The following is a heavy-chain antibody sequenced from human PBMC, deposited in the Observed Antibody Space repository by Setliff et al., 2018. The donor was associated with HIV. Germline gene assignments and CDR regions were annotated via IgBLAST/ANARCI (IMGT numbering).Heavy chain of an antibody. Sequence: ASVKVSCKASGYTFTSYGISWVRQAPGQGLEWMGWISAYNGNTGYAEKFQGRVTITRDTSASTAYMELSSLRSEDTAVYYCARDQALEMATKWGQGTLVTVSS. D-gene: IGHD5-12*01. CDR2: ISAYNGNT. CDR1: GYTFTSYG. CDR3: ARDQALEMATK. J-gene: IGHJ4*02. V-gene: IGHV1-18*01.